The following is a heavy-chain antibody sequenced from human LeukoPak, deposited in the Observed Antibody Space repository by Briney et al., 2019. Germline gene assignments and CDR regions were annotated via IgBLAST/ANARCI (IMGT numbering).Heavy chain of an antibody. V-gene: IGHV3-48*01. D-gene: IGHD3-3*01. CDR1: GFTFNTYS. J-gene: IGHJ4*02. Sequence: GGSLRLSCAASGFTFNTYSMNWVRQAPGKGLEWLSYINAASGGIYYADSVKGRFTISRDNAKNSLYLQMNSLRAEDTAVYYCAKDLGYDFWSGPIDYWGQGTLVTVSS. CDR3: AKDLGYDFWSGPIDY. CDR2: INAASGGI.